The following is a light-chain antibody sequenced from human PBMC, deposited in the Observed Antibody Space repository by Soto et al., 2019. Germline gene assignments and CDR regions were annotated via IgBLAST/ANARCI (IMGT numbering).Light chain of an antibody. CDR1: QSVSSN. J-gene: IGKJ5*01. V-gene: IGKV3-15*01. CDR3: QQYNNWPPPIT. Sequence: EIVMTQSPATLSVSPGERATLSCRASQSVSSNLAWYQQKPGQAPRLLIYGASTRATGIPARFSGSGSGTEFTLTISSLQSEYFAVYYCQQYNNWPPPITFGQGTRLEIK. CDR2: GAS.